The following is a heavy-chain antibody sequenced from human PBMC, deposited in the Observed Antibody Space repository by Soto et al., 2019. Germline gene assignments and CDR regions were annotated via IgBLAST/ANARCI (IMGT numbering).Heavy chain of an antibody. CDR1: GGSIRSYY. J-gene: IGHJ3*02. Sequence: QVQLQESGPGLVKPSETLSLTCTVSGGSIRSYYWNWIRQPPGKGLEWIGYVYHSGSTDYNPSLKSRVTISLDTSKMQFPLRLNSVTAADTAVYYCVTTTVTSPDGLAFDIWGQGTLVTVSS. V-gene: IGHV4-59*01. CDR2: VYHSGST. D-gene: IGHD4-17*01. CDR3: VTTTVTSPDGLAFDI.